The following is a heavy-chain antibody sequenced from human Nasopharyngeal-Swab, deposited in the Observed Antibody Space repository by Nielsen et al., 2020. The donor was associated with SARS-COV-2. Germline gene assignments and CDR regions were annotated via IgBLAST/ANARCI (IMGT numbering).Heavy chain of an antibody. Sequence: WVRQAPGQGLEWMGWISAYNGNTNYAQNFQGRVTMTRDTSTSTVYMELSSLRPEDTAVYYCARGGDPREVVAATDCFDPWGQGTLVTVSS. J-gene: IGHJ5*02. CDR2: ISAYNGNT. CDR3: ARGGDPREVVAATDCFDP. V-gene: IGHV1-18*01. D-gene: IGHD2-15*01.